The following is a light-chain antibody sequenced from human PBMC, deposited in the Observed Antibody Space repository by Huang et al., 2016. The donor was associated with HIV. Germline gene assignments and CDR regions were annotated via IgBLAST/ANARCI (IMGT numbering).Light chain of an antibody. CDR2: KAS. J-gene: IGKJ2*02. CDR1: QSIGSW. CDR3: QQYSSFPWT. Sequence: DIQMTQSPSTLSASVGDRVTITCRASQSIGSWLAWYQQKPGKAPKPLIYKASSLESGVPSRFSCSGSGTEFTLTISSLQPDDFATFFCQQYSSFPWTFGQGTKLESK. V-gene: IGKV1-5*03.